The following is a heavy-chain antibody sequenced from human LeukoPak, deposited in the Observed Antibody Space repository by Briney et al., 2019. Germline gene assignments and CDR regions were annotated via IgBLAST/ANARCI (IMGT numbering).Heavy chain of an antibody. V-gene: IGHV3-21*01. CDR2: ISSSSYI. J-gene: IGHJ4*02. Sequence: GGSLRLSCAASGFTFSSYSMNWVRQAPGKGLEWVSSISSSSYIYYADSVKGRFTITRDNAKNSLYLRMNSLRAEDTAVYYCARNPHGSSNYWGQGTLVTVSS. D-gene: IGHD6-6*01. CDR3: ARNPHGSSNY. CDR1: GFTFSSYS.